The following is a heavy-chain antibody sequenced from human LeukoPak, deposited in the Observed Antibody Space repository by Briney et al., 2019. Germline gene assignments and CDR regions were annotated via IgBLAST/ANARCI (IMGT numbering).Heavy chain of an antibody. CDR1: GGSISSSSYY. Sequence: SETLSLTCTVSGGSISSSSYYWGWIRQPPGKGLEWIGSIYYSGSTYYNPSLKSRVTISVDTSKNQFSLKLSSVTAADTAVYYCARLITMVRGVIITGYYYYMDVWGKGTTVTISS. J-gene: IGHJ6*03. CDR2: IYYSGST. CDR3: ARLITMVRGVIITGYYYYMDV. V-gene: IGHV4-39*01. D-gene: IGHD3-10*01.